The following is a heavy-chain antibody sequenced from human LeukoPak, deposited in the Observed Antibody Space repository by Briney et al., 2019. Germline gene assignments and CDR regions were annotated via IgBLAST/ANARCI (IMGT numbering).Heavy chain of an antibody. J-gene: IGHJ4*02. D-gene: IGHD6-13*01. Sequence: ASVKVSCKASGYTFTNYYMHWVRQAPGQGLEWVGIINPSGGRTSYAQKFQGRVTMTRDTSTSTVYMELSSLRSEDTAVYYCAKGYSSSWYRTFYFDYWGQGTLVTVSS. CDR2: INPSGGRT. V-gene: IGHV1-46*01. CDR3: AKGYSSSWYRTFYFDY. CDR1: GYTFTNYY.